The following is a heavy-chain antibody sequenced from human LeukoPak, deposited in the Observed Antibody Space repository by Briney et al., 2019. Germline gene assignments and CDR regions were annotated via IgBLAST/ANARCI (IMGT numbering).Heavy chain of an antibody. CDR2: IYYSGST. CDR1: GGSISSQY. CDR3: ARGQLVDY. Sequence: PSETLSLTRTVAGGSISSQYWGWIGQPPGKGLEWIGYIYYSGSTNYNPSLKSRVTISVDTSKNQFSLKLSSVTAADTAVYYCARGQLVDYWGQGTLVTVSS. V-gene: IGHV4-59*11. D-gene: IGHD6-6*01. J-gene: IGHJ4*02.